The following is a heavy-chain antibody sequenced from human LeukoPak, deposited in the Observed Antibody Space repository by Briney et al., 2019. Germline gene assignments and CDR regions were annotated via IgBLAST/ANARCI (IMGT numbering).Heavy chain of an antibody. J-gene: IGHJ4*02. CDR3: ARSEVVGDIAFDY. CDR1: GGTFSSYA. CDR2: IIPILGIA. Sequence: GASVKVSCKASGGTFSSYAISWVRQAPGQGLEWMGRIIPILGIANYAQKFQGRVTITADKSTSTAYMELSSLRSEDTAVYYCARSEVVGDIAFDYWGQGTLVTVSS. V-gene: IGHV1-69*04. D-gene: IGHD1-26*01.